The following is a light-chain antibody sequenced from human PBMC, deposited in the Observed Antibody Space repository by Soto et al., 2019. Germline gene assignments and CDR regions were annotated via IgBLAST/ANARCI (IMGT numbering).Light chain of an antibody. Sequence: QSVLTQPPSVSAAPGQNVTISCSGSSSNIGGNSVSWYQQLPGTAPKLLIYDDNKRPSGIPDRFSGSKSGTSATLGITGFQTGDEADYYCGSWDSSMSAYVFGTGPKVTVL. CDR3: GSWDSSMSAYV. CDR1: SSNIGGNS. V-gene: IGLV1-51*01. J-gene: IGLJ1*01. CDR2: DDN.